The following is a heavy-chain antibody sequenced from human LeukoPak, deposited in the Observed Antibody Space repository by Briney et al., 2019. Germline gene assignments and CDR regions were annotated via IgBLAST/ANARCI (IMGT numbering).Heavy chain of an antibody. CDR1: GFTFSDYY. V-gene: IGHV3-74*01. CDR2: INGDGSTT. J-gene: IGHJ4*02. D-gene: IGHD6-6*01. Sequence: PGGSPRLSCAASGFTFSDYYMSWIRQAPGKGLLWVSRINGDGSTTNYADSVKGRFTISRDNAKNTLYLQMNSLGAEDTAVYYCARQQYSSPEYWGQGTLVTVSS. CDR3: ARQQYSSPEY.